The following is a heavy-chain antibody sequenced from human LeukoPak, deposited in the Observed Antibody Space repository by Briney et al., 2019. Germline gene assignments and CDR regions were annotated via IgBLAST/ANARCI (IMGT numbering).Heavy chain of an antibody. J-gene: IGHJ3*02. Sequence: GGSLRLSCAASGFTFSSYAMHWVRQAPGKGLEWVAVIPYDGINKYYADSVKGRITISRDNSKHTLDLQMNSLRAEDTAVYYCARERMGVAAHDAFDIWGQGTMVTVSS. CDR1: GFTFSSYA. V-gene: IGHV3-30-3*01. D-gene: IGHD2-15*01. CDR2: IPYDGINK. CDR3: ARERMGVAAHDAFDI.